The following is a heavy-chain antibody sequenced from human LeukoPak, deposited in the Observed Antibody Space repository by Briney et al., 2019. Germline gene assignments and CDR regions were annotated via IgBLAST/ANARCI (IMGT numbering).Heavy chain of an antibody. V-gene: IGHV4-30-4*08. D-gene: IGHD2-2*01. CDR2: IYYSGST. CDR1: GGSISSGDYY. CDR3: ARECSTSCARIDY. Sequence: PSETLSLTCTVSGGSISSGDYYWSWIRQPPGKGLEWIGYIYYSGSTYYNPSLKSRVTISVDTSKNQFTLKLSSVTAADTAVYYCARECSTSCARIDYWGQGALVTVSS. J-gene: IGHJ4*02.